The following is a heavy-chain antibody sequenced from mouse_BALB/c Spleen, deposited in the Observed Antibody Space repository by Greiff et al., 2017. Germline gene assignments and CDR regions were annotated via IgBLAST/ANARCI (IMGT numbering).Heavy chain of an antibody. D-gene: IGHD1-1*01. J-gene: IGHJ4*01. V-gene: IGHV1-7*01. CDR1: GYTFTSYW. CDR2: INPSTGYT. CDR3: ARWGTTVVATDAMDY. Sequence: QVQLKQSGAELAKPGASVKMSCKASGYTFTSYWMHWVKQRPGQGLEWIGYINPSTGYTEYNQKFKDKATLTADKSSSTAYMQLSSLTSEDSAVYYCARWGTTVVATDAMDYWGQGTSVTVSS.